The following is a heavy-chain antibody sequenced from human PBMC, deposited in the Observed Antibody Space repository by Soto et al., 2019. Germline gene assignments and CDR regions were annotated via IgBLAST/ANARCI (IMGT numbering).Heavy chain of an antibody. CDR1: GGSISSSNW. CDR3: ASLGGATPNYFDY. V-gene: IGHV4-4*02. D-gene: IGHD1-26*01. Sequence: SETLSLTCAVSGGSISSSNWWSWVRQPPGQGLEWIGEIYHSGSTNYNPSLKSRVTISVDKSKNQFSLKLSSVTAADTAVYYCASLGGATPNYFDYWGQGTLVTVSS. J-gene: IGHJ4*02. CDR2: IYHSGST.